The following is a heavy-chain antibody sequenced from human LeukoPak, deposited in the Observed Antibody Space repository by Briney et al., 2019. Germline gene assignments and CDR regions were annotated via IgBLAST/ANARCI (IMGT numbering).Heavy chain of an antibody. D-gene: IGHD4-23*01. V-gene: IGHV4-30-2*01. CDR3: ARAYGGNSSPWHFDY. J-gene: IGHJ4*02. CDR1: GGSISSGGYS. CDR2: IYHSGST. Sequence: TSETLSLTCAVYGGSISSGGYSWSWIRQPPGKGLEWIGYIYHSGSTYYNPSLKSRVTISVDRSKNQFSLKLSSVTAADTAVYYCARAYGGNSSPWHFDYWGQGTLVTVSS.